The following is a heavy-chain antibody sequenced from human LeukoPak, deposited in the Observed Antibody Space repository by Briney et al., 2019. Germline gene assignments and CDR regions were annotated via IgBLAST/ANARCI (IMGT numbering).Heavy chain of an antibody. V-gene: IGHV4-39*01. Sequence: KPSETLSLTCTVSGGSISSSSYYWGWIRQPPGKGLEWIGSIYYSGSTYYNPSLKSRVTISVDTSKNQFSLKLSSVTAADTAVYYCARHSSNYYDSSGSLDPWGQGTLVTVSS. CDR2: IYYSGST. CDR3: ARHSSNYYDSSGSLDP. CDR1: GGSISSSSYY. J-gene: IGHJ5*02. D-gene: IGHD3-22*01.